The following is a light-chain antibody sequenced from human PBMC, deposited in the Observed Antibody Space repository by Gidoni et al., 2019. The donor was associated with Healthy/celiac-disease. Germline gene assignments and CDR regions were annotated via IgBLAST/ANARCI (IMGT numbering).Light chain of an antibody. Sequence: QPVLTQPPSASGTPGKRVTISCSGSSSNIGRTTVNWYQQLPGTSPKLLIYSNNQRPSGVPDRFSGSKSGTSASLAISGLQSEDEADYYCAAWDDSLNGPVFGGGTKLTVL. CDR3: AAWDDSLNGPV. V-gene: IGLV1-44*01. CDR1: SSNIGRTT. CDR2: SNN. J-gene: IGLJ3*02.